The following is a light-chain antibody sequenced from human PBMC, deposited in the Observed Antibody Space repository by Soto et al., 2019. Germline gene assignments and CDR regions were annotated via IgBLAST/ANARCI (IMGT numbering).Light chain of an antibody. V-gene: IGKV1-39*01. J-gene: IGKJ5*01. CDR1: QSIRSY. CDR2: AAS. Sequence: DIQMTQSPSSLSASVGDRVTITCRASQSIRSYLNWYQQKPGKAPKLLIYAASSLQSGVPSRFSGSGSGTDFTLTISSLQPEDFATYYCQQSYSTPITCGQGTRLEIK. CDR3: QQSYSTPIT.